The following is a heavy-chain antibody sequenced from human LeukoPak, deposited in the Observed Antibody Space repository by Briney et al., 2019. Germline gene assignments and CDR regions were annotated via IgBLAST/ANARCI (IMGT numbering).Heavy chain of an antibody. CDR2: MNPNSGNT. Sequence: GASVKVSCKASGYTFTSYDINWVRQATGQGLEWMGWMNPNSGNTGYAQKFQGRVTMTRNTSISTAYMELSSLRSEDTAVYYCAGQPYYYGSGSYYKSWFDPWGQGTLVTVSS. D-gene: IGHD3-10*01. CDR1: GYTFTSYD. V-gene: IGHV1-8*01. CDR3: AGQPYYYGSGSYYKSWFDP. J-gene: IGHJ5*02.